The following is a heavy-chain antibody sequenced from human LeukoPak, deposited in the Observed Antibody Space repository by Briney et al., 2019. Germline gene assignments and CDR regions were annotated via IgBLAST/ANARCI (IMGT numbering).Heavy chain of an antibody. V-gene: IGHV4-4*07. Sequence: PSETLSLTCTVSGGSISSYYWSWIRQPTGKGLEWIGRITTSGTTNYNLSLKSRVTMSVDTSKNQFSLKLSSVTAADTAVYYCARGYTLGWFDPWGQGTLVTVSS. CDR3: ARGYTLGWFDP. J-gene: IGHJ5*02. CDR1: GGSISSYY. D-gene: IGHD1-14*01. CDR2: ITTSGTT.